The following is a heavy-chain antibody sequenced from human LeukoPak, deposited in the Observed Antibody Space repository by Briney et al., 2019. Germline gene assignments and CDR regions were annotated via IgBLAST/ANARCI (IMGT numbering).Heavy chain of an antibody. CDR3: AKDTAMVYYYYYMDV. CDR2: ISGSGGST. CDR1: GFTFSSYA. V-gene: IGHV3-23*01. J-gene: IGHJ6*03. D-gene: IGHD5-18*01. Sequence: GGSLRLSCAASGFTFSSYAMSWVRQAPGKGLEWVSAISGSGGSTYYADSVKGRFTISRDNSKNTLYLQMNSLRAEDTAIYYCAKDTAMVYYYYYMDVWGKGTTVTVSS.